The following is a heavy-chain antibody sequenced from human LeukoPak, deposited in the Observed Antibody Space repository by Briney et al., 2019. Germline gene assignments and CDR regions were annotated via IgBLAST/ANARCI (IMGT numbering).Heavy chain of an antibody. CDR3: ARGGPPGYYFDYYMDV. V-gene: IGHV4-59*01. CDR2: IYYSGST. CDR1: GGSIGSYY. Sequence: PSETLSLTCTVSGGSIGSYYWSWIRQTPGKGLEWIGYIYYSGSTNFNPSLKSRVTISVDTSKNQFSLKMSSVTAADTAVYFCARGGPPGYYFDYYMDVWGKGTTVIVSS. J-gene: IGHJ6*03.